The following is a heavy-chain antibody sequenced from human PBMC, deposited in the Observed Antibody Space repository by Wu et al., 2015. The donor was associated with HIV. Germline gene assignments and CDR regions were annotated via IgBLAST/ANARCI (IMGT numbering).Heavy chain of an antibody. CDR2: ISIYTGNT. CDR3: AIVYSYDSSEYYPAPIDL. D-gene: IGHD3-22*01. CDR1: GYTFKTYG. V-gene: IGHV1-18*04. J-gene: IGHJ5*02. Sequence: QVQLEQSGGEVKNVGASIKVSCKASGYTFKTYGISWVRQAPGQGLEWMGWISIYTGNTNYEEKFQDRVTMTADPSTKTAYMEVRRLRSDDTAVYYCAIVYSYDSSEYYPAPIDLWGQGTLVTVSS.